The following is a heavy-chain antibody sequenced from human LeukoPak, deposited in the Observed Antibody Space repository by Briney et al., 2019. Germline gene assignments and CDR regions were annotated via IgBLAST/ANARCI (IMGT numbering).Heavy chain of an antibody. D-gene: IGHD3-10*01. CDR1: GGTSSSYA. Sequence: SVKVSCKASGGTSSSYAISWVRQAPGQGLEWMGGIIPIFGTANYAQKFQGRVTITADESTSTAYMELSSLRSEDTAVYYCASDTTYYYGSGSSQFDYWGQGTLVTVSS. V-gene: IGHV1-69*13. CDR2: IIPIFGTA. J-gene: IGHJ4*02. CDR3: ASDTTYYYGSGSSQFDY.